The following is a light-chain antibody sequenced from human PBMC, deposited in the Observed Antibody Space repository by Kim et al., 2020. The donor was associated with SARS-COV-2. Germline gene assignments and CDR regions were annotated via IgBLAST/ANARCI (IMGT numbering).Light chain of an antibody. CDR3: QHLGT. CDR1: QSISGG. V-gene: IGKV1-5*01. J-gene: IGKJ1*01. CDR2: NAS. Sequence: PSPLTASVGDGVSITCRASQSISGGLAWYQQKPGKAPKLRIYNASTWEGGVPSRFSGSGSGTEFTLPINNLQPDDFATYYCQHLGTFGLGTKVDI.